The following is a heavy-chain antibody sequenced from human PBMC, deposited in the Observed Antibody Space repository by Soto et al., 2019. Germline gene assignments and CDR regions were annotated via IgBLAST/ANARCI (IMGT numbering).Heavy chain of an antibody. CDR1: GYTFTSYA. V-gene: IGHV1-3*01. Sequence: ASVKVSCKASGYTFTSYAMHWVRQAPGQRLEWMGWINAGNGNTKYSQKFQGRVTIPRDTSASTAYMELSSLRSEDMAVYYCAREYCGGDCYSAARYGMDVWGQGTTVTVSS. D-gene: IGHD2-21*02. CDR3: AREYCGGDCYSAARYGMDV. CDR2: INAGNGNT. J-gene: IGHJ6*02.